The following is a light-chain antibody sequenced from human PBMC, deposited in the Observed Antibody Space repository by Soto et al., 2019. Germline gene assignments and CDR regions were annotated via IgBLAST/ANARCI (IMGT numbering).Light chain of an antibody. CDR3: QQSYSTPIT. J-gene: IGKJ5*01. CDR1: QSISSY. Sequence: DIQMTQSPSSLSASVGDRVTITCRASQSISSYLNWYQQKPGKAPKLLIYAASSLQSGVPSRFSGSGSGTDITLTISSLQPEDFATYYCQQSYSTPITCGQGTGLEIK. CDR2: AAS. V-gene: IGKV1-39*01.